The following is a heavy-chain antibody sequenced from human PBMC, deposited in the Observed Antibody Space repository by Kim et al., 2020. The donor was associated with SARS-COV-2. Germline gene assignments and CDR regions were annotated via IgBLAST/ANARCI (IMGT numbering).Heavy chain of an antibody. J-gene: IGHJ5*02. V-gene: IGHV1-69*02. D-gene: IGHD3-10*01. Sequence: AKKYQGRVTITTDKSTSTAYMELSSLRSEDTAVYYCAEYGSGSQSDWFDPWGQGTLVTVSS. CDR3: AEYGSGSQSDWFDP.